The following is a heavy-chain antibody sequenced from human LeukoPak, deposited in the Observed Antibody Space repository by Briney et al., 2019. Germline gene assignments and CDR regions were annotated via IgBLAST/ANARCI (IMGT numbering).Heavy chain of an antibody. CDR1: GGSFSGYY. D-gene: IGHD5-18*01. CDR3: ARWGLQLWSHFDY. Sequence: SETLSLTCAVYGGSFSGYYWSWIRQPPGKGLDWIGEINHSGSTNYNPSLKSRVTISVDTSKNQFSLKLSSVTAADTAVYYCARWGLQLWSHFDYWGQGTLVTVSS. J-gene: IGHJ4*02. V-gene: IGHV4-34*01. CDR2: INHSGST.